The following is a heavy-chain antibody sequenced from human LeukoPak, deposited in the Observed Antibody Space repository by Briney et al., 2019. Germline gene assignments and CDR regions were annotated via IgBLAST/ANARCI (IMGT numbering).Heavy chain of an antibody. CDR2: IKPGGNEK. CDR3: ARDHCSSTSCPDY. Sequence: PGGSLRLSCAASGFTFNNYWMTWVRQGPGKGLEWVANIKPGGNEKYYVDSVKGRFTISRDNAKNSLYLQMNSLRAEDTAVYYCARDHCSSTSCPDYWGQGTLVTVSS. J-gene: IGHJ4*02. D-gene: IGHD2-2*01. V-gene: IGHV3-7*01. CDR1: GFTFNNYW.